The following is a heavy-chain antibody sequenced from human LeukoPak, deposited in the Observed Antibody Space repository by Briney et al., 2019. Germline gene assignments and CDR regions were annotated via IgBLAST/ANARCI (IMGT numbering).Heavy chain of an antibody. J-gene: IGHJ5*02. V-gene: IGHV3-9*01. Sequence: GGSLRLSCAASGFTFDDYAMHWVRQAPGKGLEWVSGISWNSGSIGYADSVKGRFTISRDNAKNSLYLQMNSLRADDTALYFCAKDGHFRLLYSGSYINWFDPWGQGTLVTVSS. CDR1: GFTFDDYA. CDR3: AKDGHFRLLYSGSYINWFDP. D-gene: IGHD1-26*01. CDR2: ISWNSGSI.